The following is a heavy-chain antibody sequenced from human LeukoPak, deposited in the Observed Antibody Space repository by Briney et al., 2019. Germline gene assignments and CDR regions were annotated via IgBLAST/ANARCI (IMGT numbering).Heavy chain of an antibody. CDR2: ISDSDDAV. V-gene: IGHV3-48*03. Sequence: KSGGSLRLSCEASGFTFSSYEMTWVRQAPGKGLEWVAYISDSDDAVYYADSVKGRFTISRDNARDSLYLQMHSLTVEDTALYYCARDRGTRGWYYDGFDVWGRGTMVTVSS. D-gene: IGHD6-19*01. CDR3: ARDRGTRGWYYDGFDV. CDR1: GFTFSSYE. J-gene: IGHJ3*01.